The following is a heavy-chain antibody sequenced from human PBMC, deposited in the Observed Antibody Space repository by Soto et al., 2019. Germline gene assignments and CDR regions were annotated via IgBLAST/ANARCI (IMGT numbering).Heavy chain of an antibody. D-gene: IGHD6-13*01. CDR3: AREDTSWYPRGKADY. CDR2: ISAYNGNT. V-gene: IGHV1-18*01. CDR1: GYTFTSYG. Sequence: ASVKVSCKASGYTFTSYGISWVRQAPGQGLEWMGWISAYNGNTNYAQKLQGRVTMTTDTSTSTAYMELRGLRSDDTAVYYCAREDTSWYPRGKADYWGQGTLVTVSS. J-gene: IGHJ4*02.